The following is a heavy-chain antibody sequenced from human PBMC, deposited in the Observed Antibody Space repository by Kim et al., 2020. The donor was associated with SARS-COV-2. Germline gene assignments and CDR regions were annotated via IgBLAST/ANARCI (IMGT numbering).Heavy chain of an antibody. Sequence: GGSLRLSCAASGFTFSSYAMHWVRQAPGKGLEWVAVISYDGSNKYYADSVKGRFTISRDNSKNTLYLQMNSLRAKDTAVYYCARGWLSGDYWGQGTLVTVSS. D-gene: IGHD3-22*01. CDR1: GFTFSSYA. V-gene: IGHV3-30*04. CDR3: ARGWLSGDY. CDR2: ISYDGSNK. J-gene: IGHJ4*02.